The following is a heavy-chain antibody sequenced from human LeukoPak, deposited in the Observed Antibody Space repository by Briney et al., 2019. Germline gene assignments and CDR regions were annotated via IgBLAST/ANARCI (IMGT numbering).Heavy chain of an antibody. V-gene: IGHV3-23*01. CDR3: AKDHLWSGNYEYFQH. CDR2: LSGSGVST. D-gene: IGHD3-3*02. Sequence: GGSLRLSCAASGFTSSSYAMSWVRQAPGKGLEWVSGLSGSGVSTDYADSVKGRFTISRDNSNNTLYLQMNSLRAEDTAVYYCAKDHLWSGNYEYFQHWGQGTLVTVSS. CDR1: GFTSSSYA. J-gene: IGHJ1*01.